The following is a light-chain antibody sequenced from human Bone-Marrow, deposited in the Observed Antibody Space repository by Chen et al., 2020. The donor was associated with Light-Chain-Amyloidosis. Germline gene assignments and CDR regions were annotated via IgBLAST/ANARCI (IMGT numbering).Light chain of an antibody. J-gene: IGLJ3*02. CDR1: GGSIASNY. Sequence: NLMLTQPHSVSESPGKTVIISCTRSGGSIASNYVQWYQQRPGSAPTTVIYEDNQRPSGVPDRFSGSIDSSSNSASLTISGLKTEDEADYYCQSYDSTNRVFGGGTKLTDL. CDR3: QSYDSTNRV. V-gene: IGLV6-57*03. CDR2: EDN.